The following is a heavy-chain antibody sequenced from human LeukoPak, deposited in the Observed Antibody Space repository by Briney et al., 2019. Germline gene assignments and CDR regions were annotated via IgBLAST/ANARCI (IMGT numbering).Heavy chain of an antibody. CDR3: ARALPTYYYDSSGYYFDY. Sequence: SGGSLRLSCAASGFTFSSYSMNWVRQAPGKGLEWVSSISSSSSYIYYADSVKGRFTISRDNAKNSLYLQMNSLRAEDTAVYCCARALPTYYYDSSGYYFDYWGQGTLVTVSS. CDR1: GFTFSSYS. V-gene: IGHV3-21*01. J-gene: IGHJ4*02. CDR2: ISSSSSYI. D-gene: IGHD3-22*01.